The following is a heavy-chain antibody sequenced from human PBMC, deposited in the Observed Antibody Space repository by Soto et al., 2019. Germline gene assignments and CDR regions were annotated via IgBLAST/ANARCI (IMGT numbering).Heavy chain of an antibody. V-gene: IGHV3-66*01. D-gene: IGHD5-18*01. J-gene: IGHJ4*02. CDR3: ARGPGDSYGSHLDD. CDR2: IYSGGST. CDR1: GFTVSSNY. Sequence: EVQLVESGGGLVQPGGSLRLSCAASGFTVSSNYMSWVRQAPGPGLEWVSVIYSGGSTYYADSVKGRFTISRDNSKNTRDRQMNSLRAEDTAGYYWARGPGDSYGSHLDDWGQGTLVTVSS.